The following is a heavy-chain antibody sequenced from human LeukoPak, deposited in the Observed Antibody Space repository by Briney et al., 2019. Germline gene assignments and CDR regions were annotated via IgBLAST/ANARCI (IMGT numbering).Heavy chain of an antibody. CDR3: ARDLIGYSSGWYDY. D-gene: IGHD6-19*01. Sequence: EASVKVSCKASGGTFSSYAISWVRQAPGQGLEWMGGIIPIFGTANYAQKFQGRVTITADESTSTAYMELSSLRSEDTAVYYCARDLIGYSSGWYDYWGQGTLVTVSS. V-gene: IGHV1-69*01. CDR2: IIPIFGTA. CDR1: GGTFSSYA. J-gene: IGHJ4*02.